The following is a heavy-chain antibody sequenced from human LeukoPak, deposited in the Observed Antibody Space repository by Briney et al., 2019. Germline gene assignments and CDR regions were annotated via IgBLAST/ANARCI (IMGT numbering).Heavy chain of an antibody. CDR2: INAAGHST. CDR1: GFTFSTYA. CDR3: AREMEFSGYYCIDS. Sequence: GGSLRLSCAASGFTFSTYAMNWVRQAPGRGLVWVSRINAAGHSTIYTDSVKGRFTISRDNAKNTLYLQMNSLRAEVPALSFWAREMEFSGYYCIDSSGQGTLGTASS. V-gene: IGHV3-74*01. D-gene: IGHD1-26*01. J-gene: IGHJ4*02.